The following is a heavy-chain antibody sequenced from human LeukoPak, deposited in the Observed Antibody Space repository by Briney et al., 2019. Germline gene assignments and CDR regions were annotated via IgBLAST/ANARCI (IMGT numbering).Heavy chain of an antibody. J-gene: IGHJ4*02. V-gene: IGHV4-4*02. CDR3: ARIWYTSGWYFFDY. CDR2: IYHSGST. D-gene: IGHD6-19*01. Sequence: SETLSLTCAVSGGSISSSNWWSWVRQPPGQGLEWIGEIYHSGSTNYNPSLKSRVTISVDKSKNQFSLKLSSVTAADTAVYYCARIWYTSGWYFFDYWGQGTLVTVSS. CDR1: GGSISSSNW.